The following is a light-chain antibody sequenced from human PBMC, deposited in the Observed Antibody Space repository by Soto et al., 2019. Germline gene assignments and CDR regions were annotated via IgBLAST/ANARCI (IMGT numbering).Light chain of an antibody. V-gene: IGKV3-11*01. CDR2: DAS. Sequence: EIVLTQSPATLSLSPGVRATLSCSASQSVSPSLAWYQQKPGQAPRLLIYDASKRASGFPARFSGSGSGTDFTLTISSLEPEDFAVYYCQERTGWPPWTFGQGTKVDIK. CDR1: QSVSPS. J-gene: IGKJ1*01. CDR3: QERTGWPPWT.